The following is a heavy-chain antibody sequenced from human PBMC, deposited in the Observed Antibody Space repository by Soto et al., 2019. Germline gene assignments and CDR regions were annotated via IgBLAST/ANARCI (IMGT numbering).Heavy chain of an antibody. CDR2: ISGSGGST. V-gene: IGHV3-23*01. J-gene: IGHJ3*02. CDR3: ANDCLTCRVVVVAAALDAFDI. Sequence: EVQLLESGGGLVQPGGSLRLSCAASGFTFSSYAMSWVRQAPGKGLEWVSAISGSGGSTYYADSVKGRFTISRHNSKNTLYLQMNSLRAEATAVYYCANDCLTCRVVVVAAALDAFDIWGQGTMVTFSS. CDR1: GFTFSSYA. D-gene: IGHD2-2*01.